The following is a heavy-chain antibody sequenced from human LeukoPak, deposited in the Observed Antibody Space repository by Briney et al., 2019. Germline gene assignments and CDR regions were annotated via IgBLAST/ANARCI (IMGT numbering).Heavy chain of an antibody. J-gene: IGHJ4*02. V-gene: IGHV3-9*03. CDR1: GFTFDDYA. D-gene: IGHD3-9*01. Sequence: GGSLRPSCAASGFTFDDYAMHWVRQAPGKGLEWVSGISWNSGSIGYADSVKGRFTISRDNAKNSLYLQMNSLRAEDMALYYCARGYYNDYWGQGTLVTVSS. CDR2: ISWNSGSI. CDR3: ARGYYNDY.